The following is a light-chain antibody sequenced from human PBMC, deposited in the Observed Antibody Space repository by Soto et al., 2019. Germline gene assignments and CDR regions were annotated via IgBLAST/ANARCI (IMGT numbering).Light chain of an antibody. CDR2: DAS. CDR3: QQNNRWPHIT. Sequence: IVLTQSPGTLSLSPGERATLSCRAIQSVSSRSLAWYQQKPGQAPRLLISDASNRAADIPDRFSGSGSGTDFTLTINRLEPEDFAVYFCQQNNRWPHITFGQGTRLEIK. CDR1: QSVSSRS. V-gene: IGKV3-20*01. J-gene: IGKJ5*01.